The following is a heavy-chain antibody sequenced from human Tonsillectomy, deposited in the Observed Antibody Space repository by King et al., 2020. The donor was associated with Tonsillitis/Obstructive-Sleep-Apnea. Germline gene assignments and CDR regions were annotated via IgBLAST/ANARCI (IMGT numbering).Heavy chain of an antibody. V-gene: IGHV7-4-1*02. J-gene: IGHJ4*02. CDR1: GYSFTSYA. D-gene: IGHD1-7*01. Sequence: VQLVQSGSELKKPGASVKVSCKASGYSFTSYAINWVRQAPGQGLEWMGWINTNTGNPTYAQGFTGRFVFSLDTSVSTAYLQISSLKSEDTAVYYCARDPIDDWNYVVGFDYWGQGTLDTVSS. CDR3: ARDPIDDWNYVVGFDY. CDR2: INTNTGNP.